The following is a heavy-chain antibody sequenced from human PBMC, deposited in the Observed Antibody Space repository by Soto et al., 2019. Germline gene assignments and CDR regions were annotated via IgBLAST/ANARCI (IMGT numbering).Heavy chain of an antibody. D-gene: IGHD2-8*01. J-gene: IGHJ6*01. Sequence: ASVKVSCKASGYTFTSYYMHWVRQAPGQGLEWMGIINPSGGSTSYAQKFQGRVTMTRDTSTSTVYMELGSLRSEDTAVYYCARDWKVDIVLMVYDPTYYYYGMYVWGQ. CDR1: GYTFTSYY. CDR3: ARDWKVDIVLMVYDPTYYYYGMYV. CDR2: INPSGGST. V-gene: IGHV1-46*01.